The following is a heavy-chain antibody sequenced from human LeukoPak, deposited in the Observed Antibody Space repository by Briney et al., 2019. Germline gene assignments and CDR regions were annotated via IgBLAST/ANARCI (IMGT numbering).Heavy chain of an antibody. CDR1: GGSFSGYY. Sequence: SETLSLTCAVYGGSFSGYYWSWIRQPPGKGLEWIGEVNHSGSTNYNPSLKSRVTISVDTSKNQFSLKLRSVTAADTAVYYCARRRDWNDVLDSWGQGTLVTVFS. CDR3: ARRRDWNDVLDS. CDR2: VNHSGST. V-gene: IGHV4-34*01. J-gene: IGHJ4*02. D-gene: IGHD1-1*01.